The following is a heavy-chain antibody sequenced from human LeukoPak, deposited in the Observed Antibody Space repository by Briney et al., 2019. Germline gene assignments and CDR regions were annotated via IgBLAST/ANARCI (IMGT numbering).Heavy chain of an antibody. CDR3: AKRQAATSLDY. Sequence: GRSLRLSCAASGFTFSSYAMHWVRQAPGKGLEWVAVISYDGSNKYYADSVKGRFTISRDNSKNTLYLQMNSLRAEDTAVYYCAKRQAATSLDYWGQGTLVTVSS. J-gene: IGHJ4*02. CDR2: ISYDGSNK. D-gene: IGHD6-25*01. V-gene: IGHV3-30-3*02. CDR1: GFTFSSYA.